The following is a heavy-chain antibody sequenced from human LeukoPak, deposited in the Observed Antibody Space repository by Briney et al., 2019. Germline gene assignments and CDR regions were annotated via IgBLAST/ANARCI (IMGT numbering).Heavy chain of an antibody. CDR3: ARRYYGSGSYYRKPNWFDP. CDR2: IYYSGST. V-gene: IGHV4-59*01. J-gene: IGHJ5*02. D-gene: IGHD3-10*01. CDR1: GGSISSYY. Sequence: SETLSLTCTVSGGSISSYYWSWIRQPPGKGLEWIGYIYYSGSTNYNPSLKSRVTISVDTSKNQFSLKLSSVTAADTAVYYCARRYYGSGSYYRKPNWFDPWGQGTLVTVSS.